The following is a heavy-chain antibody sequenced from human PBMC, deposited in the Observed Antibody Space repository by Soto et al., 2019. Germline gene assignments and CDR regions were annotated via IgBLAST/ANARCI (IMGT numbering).Heavy chain of an antibody. CDR1: GGSISSGGYY. J-gene: IGHJ4*02. Sequence: QVQLQESGPGLVKPSQTLSLTCSVSGGSISSGGYYWSWIRQHPGKGLEWIGYIFYSGSTYYNPSLESRATLSVDTSKNQFSLKLSSVTAADTAVYYCARVNSMVRGVSYYFDYWGQGTLVTVSS. D-gene: IGHD3-10*01. CDR2: IFYSGST. CDR3: ARVNSMVRGVSYYFDY. V-gene: IGHV4-31*03.